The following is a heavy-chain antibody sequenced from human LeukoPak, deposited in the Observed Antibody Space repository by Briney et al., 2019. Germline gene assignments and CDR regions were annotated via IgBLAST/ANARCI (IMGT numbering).Heavy chain of an antibody. Sequence: SVKVSCKASGYTFTSYGISWVRQAPGQGLEWMGWISAIFGTANYAQKFQGRVTITADESTSTAYMELSSPRSEDTAVYYCAREAPITGTYDYWGQGTLVTASS. D-gene: IGHD1/OR15-1a*01. CDR3: AREAPITGTYDY. V-gene: IGHV1-69*13. CDR2: ISAIFGTA. J-gene: IGHJ4*02. CDR1: GYTFTSYG.